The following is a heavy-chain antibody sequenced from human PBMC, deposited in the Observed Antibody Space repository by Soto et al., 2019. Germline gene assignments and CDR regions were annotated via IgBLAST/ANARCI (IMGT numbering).Heavy chain of an antibody. CDR2: IYYSGST. CDR3: ARATEGLSPGYFDY. J-gene: IGHJ4*02. D-gene: IGHD2-2*03. V-gene: IGHV4-59*01. CDR1: GGSISSYY. Sequence: SETLSLTCTVSGGSISSYYWSWIRQPPGKGLEWIGYIYYSGSTNYNPSLKSRVTISVDTSKNQFSLKLSSVTAADTAVYYCARATEGLSPGYFDYWGQGTLVTVSS.